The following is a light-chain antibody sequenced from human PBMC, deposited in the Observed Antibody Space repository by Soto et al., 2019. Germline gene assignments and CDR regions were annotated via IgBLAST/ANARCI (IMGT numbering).Light chain of an antibody. CDR3: QQYNNWPFT. CDR1: QTVRNNY. Sequence: EFVLTQSPGTLSLSPGERATLSCRASQTVRNNYLAWYQQKPGQAPRLLIYGASSRATGIPDRFSGSGSGTDFTLTISSLQSEDFAVYYCQQYNNWPFTFGPGTKVDIK. J-gene: IGKJ3*01. V-gene: IGKV3-20*01. CDR2: GAS.